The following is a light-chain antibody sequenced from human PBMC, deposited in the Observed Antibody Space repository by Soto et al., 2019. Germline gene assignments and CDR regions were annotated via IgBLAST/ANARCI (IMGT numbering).Light chain of an antibody. CDR3: QQYNNWPPMT. Sequence: EIVMTQSPATLSVSPGERATLSCRASQSVSGNLAWYQQKPGQAPRLLIYGASTRATGIPARFSGSGSGTDFTHTISSLQSEDFAVYYCQQYNNWPPMTFGPGTKVDVK. J-gene: IGKJ3*01. V-gene: IGKV3-15*01. CDR1: QSVSGN. CDR2: GAS.